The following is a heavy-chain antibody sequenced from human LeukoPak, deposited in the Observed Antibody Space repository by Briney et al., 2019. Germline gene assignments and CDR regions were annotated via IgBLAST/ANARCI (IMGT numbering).Heavy chain of an antibody. CDR3: ARDLSNWNIGWPDGDY. D-gene: IGHD1/OR15-1a*01. CDR1: GGTFSSYA. Sequence: SVKVSCKASGGTFSSYAISWVRQAPGQGLEWMGRIIPILGIANYAQEFQGRVTITADKSTSTAYMELSSLRSEDTAVYYCARDLSNWNIGWPDGDYWGQGTLVTVSS. J-gene: IGHJ4*02. CDR2: IIPILGIA. V-gene: IGHV1-69*04.